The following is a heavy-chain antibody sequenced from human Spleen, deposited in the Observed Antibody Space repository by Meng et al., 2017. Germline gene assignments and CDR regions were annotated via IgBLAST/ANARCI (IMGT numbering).Heavy chain of an antibody. V-gene: IGHV4-38-2*01. CDR1: GYSITGSYN. J-gene: IGHJ4*02. D-gene: IGHD3-16*02. Sequence: SETLSLTCAVSGYSITGSYNWGWIRQSPGKGLEWIGSIYQSGSTYYNPSLKSRVTMSADTSKNQFSLKLTSVTAADTAVYYCARGVQHYDYVWGSYRYYFDYWGQGTLVTVSS. CDR3: ARGVQHYDYVWGSYRYYFDY. CDR2: IYQSGST.